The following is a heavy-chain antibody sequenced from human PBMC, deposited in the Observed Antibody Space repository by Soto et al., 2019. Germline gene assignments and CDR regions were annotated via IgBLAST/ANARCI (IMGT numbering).Heavy chain of an antibody. CDR3: AKDRSWFGELFNY. V-gene: IGHV3-30*18. D-gene: IGHD3-10*01. J-gene: IGHJ4*02. Sequence: GGSLRLSCAASGFTFSSYGMHWVRQAPGKGLEWVAVISYDGSNKYCADSVKGRFTISRDNSKNTLYLQMNSLRAEDTAVYYCAKDRSWFGELFNYWGQGTLVTSPQ. CDR1: GFTFSSYG. CDR2: ISYDGSNK.